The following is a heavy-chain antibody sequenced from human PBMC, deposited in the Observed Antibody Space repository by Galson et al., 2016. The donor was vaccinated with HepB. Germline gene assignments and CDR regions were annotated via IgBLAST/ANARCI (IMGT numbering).Heavy chain of an antibody. V-gene: IGHV2-5*02. Sequence: PALVKPTQTLTLTCSVSGISVTTFEVGVGWIRQSPGKAPEGLAIIYWDDEDRYSPSLKSRLTITRDTSKNQVVLTMIDMDPEDTATYYCAHRGRTRYFDTWGQGTLVTVSS. CDR1: GISVTTFEVG. CDR2: IYWDDED. CDR3: AHRGRTRYFDT. J-gene: IGHJ4*02. D-gene: IGHD3/OR15-3a*01.